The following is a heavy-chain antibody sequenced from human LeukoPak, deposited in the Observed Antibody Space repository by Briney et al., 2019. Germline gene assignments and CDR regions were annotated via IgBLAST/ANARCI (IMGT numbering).Heavy chain of an antibody. J-gene: IGHJ4*02. CDR2: ISSSGTTI. D-gene: IGHD1-26*01. V-gene: IGHV3-11*01. CDR1: GFAFSDYY. CDR3: ARRRDSGSLQHFDY. Sequence: GGSLRLSCAASGFAFSDYYMSWIRQAPGKGLEWVSYISSSGTTIYYADSVKGRFTISRDNAKNSLYLQMNSLRAEDTAVYYCARRRDSGSLQHFDYWGQGTLVTVSS.